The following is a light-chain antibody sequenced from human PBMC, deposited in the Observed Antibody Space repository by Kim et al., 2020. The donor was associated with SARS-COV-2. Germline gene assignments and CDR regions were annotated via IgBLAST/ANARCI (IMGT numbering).Light chain of an antibody. J-gene: IGKJ1*01. CDR3: QQYYTAPPRT. V-gene: IGKV4-1*01. CDR1: QSVLYSSDNRNY. Sequence: DIVMTQSPDSLAVSLGERATINCKSSQSVLYSSDNRNYLAWYQQKPGQPPKLLIYWASTRESGVPGRFSGSGSGTDFTLTISSLQAEDVAVYYCQQYYTAPPRTFGQGTKVDIK. CDR2: WAS.